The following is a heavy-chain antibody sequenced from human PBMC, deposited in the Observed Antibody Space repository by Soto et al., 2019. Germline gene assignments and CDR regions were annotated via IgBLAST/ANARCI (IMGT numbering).Heavy chain of an antibody. J-gene: IGHJ6*03. Sequence: EVQLVESGGGLFQPGGSLRLSCAASGFTVRSKYTSWVRQAPGKELEWVSLIQSGGTTYYADSVKGSFTISRDSSKNMLHRQMYLLRAADTAVYYCARDDILCSGGSCYGVPMEVWGKGTTVTVSS. V-gene: IGHV3-66*01. CDR2: IQSGGTT. D-gene: IGHD2-15*01. CDR3: ARDDILCSGGSCYGVPMEV. CDR1: GFTVRSKY.